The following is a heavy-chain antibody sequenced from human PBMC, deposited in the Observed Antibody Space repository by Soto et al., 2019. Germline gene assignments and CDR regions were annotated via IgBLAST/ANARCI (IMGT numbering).Heavy chain of an antibody. CDR2: IWYDGSNK. Sequence: QVQLVESGGGVVQPGRSLRLSCAASGFTFSSYGMHWVRQAPGKGLEWVAVIWYDGSNKYYADSVKGRFTISRDNSKNTLYLQMNSLRAEDTAVYYCARDKVSIDYGDSPPDSWGNWFDPWGQGTLVTVSS. D-gene: IGHD4-17*01. V-gene: IGHV3-33*01. CDR1: GFTFSSYG. CDR3: ARDKVSIDYGDSPPDSWGNWFDP. J-gene: IGHJ5*02.